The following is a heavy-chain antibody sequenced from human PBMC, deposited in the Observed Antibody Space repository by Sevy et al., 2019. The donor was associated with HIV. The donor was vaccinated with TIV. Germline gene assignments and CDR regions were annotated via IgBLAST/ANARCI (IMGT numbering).Heavy chain of an antibody. V-gene: IGHV1-18*01. Sequence: ASVKVSCKASGYTLSSYGISWVRQAPGQGLEWMGWINTYNGNTKYAQKLQGRITMTTDTATSTAYMEVRSLRSDDTAVYYCARDKSVQVIFGEVRYNYGMDVWGQGTTVTVSS. D-gene: IGHD3-3*01. J-gene: IGHJ6*02. CDR3: ARDKSVQVIFGEVRYNYGMDV. CDR1: GYTLSSYG. CDR2: INTYNGNT.